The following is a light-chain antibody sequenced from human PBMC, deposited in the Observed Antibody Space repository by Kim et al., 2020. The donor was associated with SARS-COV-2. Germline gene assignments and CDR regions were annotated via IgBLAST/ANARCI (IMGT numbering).Light chain of an antibody. CDR3: QVWDSSSDHPGV. V-gene: IGLV3-21*04. CDR1: NIGSKS. J-gene: IGLJ3*02. Sequence: SYELTQPPSVSVAPGKTARITCGGNNIGSKSVHWYQQKPGQAPVLVIYYDSDRPSGIPERFSGSNSGNTAILTISRVEAGDEADYYCQVWDSSSDHPGVF. CDR2: YDS.